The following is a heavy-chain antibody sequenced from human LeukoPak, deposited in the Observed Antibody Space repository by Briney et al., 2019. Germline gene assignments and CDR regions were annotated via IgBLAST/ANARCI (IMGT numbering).Heavy chain of an antibody. CDR1: GFTFSSYG. D-gene: IGHD5-24*01. J-gene: IGHJ3*01. V-gene: IGHV3-30*02. CDR2: IRYDGSDK. Sequence: GGSLRLSCAASGFTFSSYGMNWVRQAPGKGLEWVAFIRYDGSDKYYADSVKGRFTISRDNSKNTLYLQMNSLRAEDTAVYYCVRDQPLWGTEKDGFDFWGRGTRVTVSS. CDR3: VRDQPLWGTEKDGFDF.